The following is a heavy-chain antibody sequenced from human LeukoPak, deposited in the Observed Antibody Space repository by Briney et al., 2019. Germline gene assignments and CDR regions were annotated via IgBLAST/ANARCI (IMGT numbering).Heavy chain of an antibody. Sequence: ASVKVSCKASGYTFTSYDINWVRQATGQGLEWMGWMNPNSGSTGYAQKFQGRVTMTRNTSISTAYMELSSLRSEDTAVYYCARLTRHPGYCSGGSCYHYYYGMDVWGQGTTVTVSS. CDR2: MNPNSGST. CDR3: ARLTRHPGYCSGGSCYHYYYGMDV. CDR1: GYTFTSYD. V-gene: IGHV1-8*01. J-gene: IGHJ6*02. D-gene: IGHD2-15*01.